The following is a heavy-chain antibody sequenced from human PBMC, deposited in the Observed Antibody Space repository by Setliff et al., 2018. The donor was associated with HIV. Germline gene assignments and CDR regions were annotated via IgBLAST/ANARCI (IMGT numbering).Heavy chain of an antibody. V-gene: IGHV1-69*13. Sequence: SVKVSCKASGYNFGFYGISWVRQAPGQGLEWMGRIIPIFGTADYAQKFQGRVTLTADESTSIAYMELNSLRSEDTAVYYCAREEITMIRGVPVWFDPWGQGTLVTVSS. D-gene: IGHD3-10*01. J-gene: IGHJ5*02. CDR3: AREEITMIRGVPVWFDP. CDR2: IIPIFGTA. CDR1: GYNFGFYG.